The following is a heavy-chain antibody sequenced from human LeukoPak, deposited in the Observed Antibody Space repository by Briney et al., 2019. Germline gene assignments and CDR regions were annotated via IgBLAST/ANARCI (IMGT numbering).Heavy chain of an antibody. D-gene: IGHD2-2*01. CDR3: ANHLACGSTSCPPFDY. V-gene: IGHV3-21*01. CDR1: GFTFSTYA. Sequence: GGSLRLSCAASGFTFSTYAMNWVRQAPGKGLEWVSSISGDSNYIYYADSVEGRFTISRDNAKNSLYLQMSSLRAEDTAVYYCANHLACGSTSCPPFDYWGQGTLVTVSS. CDR2: ISGDSNYI. J-gene: IGHJ4*02.